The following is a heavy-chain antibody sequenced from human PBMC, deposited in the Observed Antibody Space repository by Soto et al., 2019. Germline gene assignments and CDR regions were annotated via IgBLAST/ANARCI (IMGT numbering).Heavy chain of an antibody. D-gene: IGHD6-19*01. CDR1: GGSISSSSYY. CDR2: IYYSGST. Sequence: GSLRLSCTVSGGSISSSSYYWGWIRQPPGKGLEWIGSIYYSGSTYYNPSLKSRVTISVDTSKNQFSLKLSSVTAADTAVYYCARHQSSSGWLNWFDPWGQGTLVTVSS. V-gene: IGHV4-39*01. CDR3: ARHQSSSGWLNWFDP. J-gene: IGHJ5*02.